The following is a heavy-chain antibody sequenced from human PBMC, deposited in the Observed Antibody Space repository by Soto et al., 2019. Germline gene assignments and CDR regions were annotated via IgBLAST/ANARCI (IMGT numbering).Heavy chain of an antibody. CDR1: GVSISSSY. D-gene: IGHD1-26*01. J-gene: IGHJ4*02. CDR2: IYTSGNT. CDR3: ARDKGVGASTNYFDS. Sequence: QVQLQESGPGLVKASETLSLTCTVSGVSISSSYWSWIRQPAGKGLEWIGRIYTSGNTNYNPSLKRRVTMSVDTSKNQFSLNLSSVTAADTAVYYCARDKGVGASTNYFDSWGQGTLVTVSS. V-gene: IGHV4-4*07.